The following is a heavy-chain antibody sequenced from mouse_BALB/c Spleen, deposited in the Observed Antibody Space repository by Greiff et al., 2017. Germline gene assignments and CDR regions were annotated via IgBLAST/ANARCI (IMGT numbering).Heavy chain of an antibody. J-gene: IGHJ4*01. CDR1: GYTFSSYW. Sequence: QVQLQQSGAELMKPGASVKISCKATGYTFSSYWIEWVKQRPGHGLEWIGEILPGSGSTNYNEKFKGKATFTADTSSNTAYMQLSSLTSEDSAVYYCARRNGNFLYAMDYWGQGTSVTVSS. D-gene: IGHD2-1*01. V-gene: IGHV1-9*01. CDR3: ARRNGNFLYAMDY. CDR2: ILPGSGST.